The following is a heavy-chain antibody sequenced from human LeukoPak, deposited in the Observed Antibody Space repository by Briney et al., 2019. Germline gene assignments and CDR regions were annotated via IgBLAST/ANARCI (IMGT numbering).Heavy chain of an antibody. CDR2: IRYDGSNK. V-gene: IGHV3-30*02. J-gene: IGHJ4*02. Sequence: PGGSLRLSCAASGFTFSSYGMHWVRQAPGKGLVWVAFIRYDGSNKYYADSVKGRFTISRDNSKNTLYLQMNSLRAEDTAVYYCAKVKAGYSGGYFDYWGQGTLVTVSS. CDR3: AKVKAGYSGGYFDY. CDR1: GFTFSSYG. D-gene: IGHD5-18*01.